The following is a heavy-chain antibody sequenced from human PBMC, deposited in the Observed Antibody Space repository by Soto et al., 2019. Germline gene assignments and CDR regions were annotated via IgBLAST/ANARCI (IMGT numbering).Heavy chain of an antibody. J-gene: IGHJ4*02. V-gene: IGHV1-69*02. CDR2: IIPILGIA. D-gene: IGHD4-17*01. CDR3: ASLNYGDYVVGHY. CDR1: GGTFSSYT. Sequence: GASVKVSCKASGGTFSSYTISWVRQAPGQGLEWMGRIIPILGIANYAQKFQGRVTITADKSTSTAYMELSSLRSEDTAVYYCASLNYGDYVVGHYWGQGTLVTVSS.